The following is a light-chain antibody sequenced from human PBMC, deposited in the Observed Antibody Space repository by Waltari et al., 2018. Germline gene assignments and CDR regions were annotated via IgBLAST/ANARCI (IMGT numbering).Light chain of an antibody. CDR1: QSFANC. CDR2: KAS. Sequence: DIQMTQSPSTLSASIGDRVTITCRASQSFANCLAGYQQKPGNAPKRLIQKASSLQSGVPSRFSGSESGTEFVLTIDSLQPDDFATYFCQQYNGYPYTFGQGTKLEIK. J-gene: IGKJ2*01. V-gene: IGKV1-5*03. CDR3: QQYNGYPYT.